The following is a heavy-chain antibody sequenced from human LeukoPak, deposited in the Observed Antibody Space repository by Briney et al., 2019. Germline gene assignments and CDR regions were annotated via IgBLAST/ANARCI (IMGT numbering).Heavy chain of an antibody. D-gene: IGHD6-19*01. V-gene: IGHV3-20*04. Sequence: PGGSLRLSCAASGFTFDDYGMSWVRQAPGKGLEWVSGIKWNGGSTGYADSVKGRFTISRDNAKNSLYLQMNSLRAEDTALYYCARDTGQWLEFDYWGQGTLVTVSS. CDR1: GFTFDDYG. CDR3: ARDTGQWLEFDY. J-gene: IGHJ4*02. CDR2: IKWNGGST.